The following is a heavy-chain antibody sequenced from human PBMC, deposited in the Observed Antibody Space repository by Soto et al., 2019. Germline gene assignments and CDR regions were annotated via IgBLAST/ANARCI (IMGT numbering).Heavy chain of an antibody. CDR3: AKDRTVLVPAATYGMDV. D-gene: IGHD2-2*01. Sequence: GGSLRLSCAASGFTFSNYAVTWVRQAPGKGLEWVSTISGSGGSTYYADSVKGRFTISRDNSKNTLYLQMNSLRAEDTAVYYCAKDRTVLVPAATYGMDVWGQGTTVTVSS. CDR1: GFTFSNYA. CDR2: ISGSGGST. V-gene: IGHV3-23*01. J-gene: IGHJ6*02.